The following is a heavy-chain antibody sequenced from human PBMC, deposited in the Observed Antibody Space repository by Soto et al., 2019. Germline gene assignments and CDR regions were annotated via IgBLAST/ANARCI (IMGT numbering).Heavy chain of an antibody. CDR1: GASISSDNYY. J-gene: IGHJ4*02. CDR2: IYYSGKN. Sequence: SETLSLTCSVSGASISSDNYYWGGIRQTPGKGLEWIGSIYYSGKNYYNSSLKRRLTISVDTSKSQFSLTLSSGTAADSARYFCARQIRYTYGYFPRYIDQWGQGTRVTGFS. V-gene: IGHV4-39*01. D-gene: IGHD5-18*01. CDR3: ARQIRYTYGYFPRYIDQ.